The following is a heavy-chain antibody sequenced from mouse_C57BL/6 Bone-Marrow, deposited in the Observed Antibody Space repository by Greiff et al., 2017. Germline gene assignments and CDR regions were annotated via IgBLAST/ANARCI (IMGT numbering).Heavy chain of an antibody. CDR3: ASGYGSSYVWFAY. V-gene: IGHV5-6*01. Sequence: EVKVVESGGDLVKPGGSLKLSCAASGFTFSSYGMSWVRQTPDKRLEWVATISSGGSYTYYPDSVKGRFTISRDNAKNTRYLQMSSRKSEDTAMYYCASGYGSSYVWFAYWGQGTLVTVSA. J-gene: IGHJ3*01. CDR2: ISSGGSYT. CDR1: GFTFSSYG. D-gene: IGHD1-1*01.